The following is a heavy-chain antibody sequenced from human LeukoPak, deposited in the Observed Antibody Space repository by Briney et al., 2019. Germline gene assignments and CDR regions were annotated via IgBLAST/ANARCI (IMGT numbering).Heavy chain of an antibody. CDR1: GDSISSSY. CDR3: TRTRRGYTYGFSSRELRKAFDM. V-gene: IGHV4-59*12. CDR2: IFYTGST. D-gene: IGHD5-18*01. J-gene: IGHJ3*02. Sequence: SETLSLTCTVSGDSISSSYWSWRWIRHPPGKGLEWVGSIFYTGSTEKNPSLESRGSISIETSKNQCSLRLRSVTAADTAVYFCTRTRRGYTYGFSSRELRKAFDMWGQGTVVTASS.